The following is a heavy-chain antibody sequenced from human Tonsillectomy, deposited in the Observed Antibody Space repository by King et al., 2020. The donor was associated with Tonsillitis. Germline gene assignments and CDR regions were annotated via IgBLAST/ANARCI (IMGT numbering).Heavy chain of an antibody. CDR2: ISSNGGST. D-gene: IGHD2/OR15-2a*01. Sequence: VQLVESGGGLVQPGGSLRLSCSASGFTFSSYAMHWVRQAPGKGLEYVSAISSNGGSTYYADSVKGRFTISRDNSKNTLYLQMSSLRSEDTAVYYCVKCSVEYDYCLTTSYYYYGIEVWGQGTTVTVPS. V-gene: IGHV3-64D*06. CDR3: VKCSVEYDYCLTTSYYYYGIEV. CDR1: GFTFSSYA. J-gene: IGHJ6*02.